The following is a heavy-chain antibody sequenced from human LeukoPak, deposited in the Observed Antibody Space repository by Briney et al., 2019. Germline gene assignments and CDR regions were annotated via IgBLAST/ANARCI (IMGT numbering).Heavy chain of an antibody. CDR3: ASYHSSGWYYFDY. CDR1: GGSISSSSYY. CDR2: IYYSGST. J-gene: IGHJ4*02. V-gene: IGHV4-39*01. Sequence: SETLSLTCTVSGGSISSSSYYWGWIRQPPGKGLEWIGSIYYSGSTYYNPSLKSRVTISVDTSKNQFSLKLSSVTAADTAVYYCASYHSSGWYYFDYWGQGTLVTVSS. D-gene: IGHD6-19*01.